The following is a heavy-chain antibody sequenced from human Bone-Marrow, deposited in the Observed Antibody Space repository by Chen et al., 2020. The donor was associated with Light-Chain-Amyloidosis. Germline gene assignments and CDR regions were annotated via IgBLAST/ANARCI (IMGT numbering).Heavy chain of an antibody. CDR2: ISYDGCSK. J-gene: IGHJ5*02. D-gene: IGHD3-16*01. CDR3: AKDRGIYSQGWNT. V-gene: IGHV3-30*03. Sequence: GGGVVQHGRSQRLSCAASGFAFSSYGMHWVRQAPGKGPELVAIISYDGCSKYYADSXXXXXXXXXXXXXXXXXXXXXXXXXXDTAVYYCAKDRGIYSQGWNTWGQGTLVTVSS. CDR1: GFAFSSYG.